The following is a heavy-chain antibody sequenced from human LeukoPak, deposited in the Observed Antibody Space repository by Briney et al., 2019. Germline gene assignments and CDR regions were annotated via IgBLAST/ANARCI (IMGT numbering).Heavy chain of an antibody. CDR3: AKGRTGYSYGYGVDY. CDR1: GFTFSAYA. CDR2: ISDDGGRT. J-gene: IGHJ4*02. Sequence: GGSLRLSCAASGFTFSAYAMSWVRQAPGQGLEWVSAISDDGGRTYYADSVKGRFTISRDNSKNTLYLQMNSLRAEGTAVYYCAKGRTGYSYGYGVDYWGQGTMVTVSS. V-gene: IGHV3-23*01. D-gene: IGHD5-18*01.